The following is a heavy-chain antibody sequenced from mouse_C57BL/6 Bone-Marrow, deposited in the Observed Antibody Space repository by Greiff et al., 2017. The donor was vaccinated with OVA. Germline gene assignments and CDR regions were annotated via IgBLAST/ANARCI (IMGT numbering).Heavy chain of an antibody. J-gene: IGHJ4*01. CDR2: IYPGSGST. V-gene: IGHV1-55*01. CDR3: TRGYSNYYAMDY. CDR1: GYTFTSYW. D-gene: IGHD2-5*01. Sequence: QVQLQQSGAELVKPGASVKMSCKASGYTFTSYWITWVKQRPGQGLEWIGDIYPGSGSTNYNEKFKSKATLTVDTSSSTAYMQLSSLTSEDSSVYYCTRGYSNYYAMDYWGQGTSVTVSS.